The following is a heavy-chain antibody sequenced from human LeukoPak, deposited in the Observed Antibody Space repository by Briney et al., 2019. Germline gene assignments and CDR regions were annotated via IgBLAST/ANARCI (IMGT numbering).Heavy chain of an antibody. CDR3: ARDTIATVLDY. Sequence: SGGSLRLSCAASGFIFSSYWMSWVRQATGKGLEWVAQINQDGSEKYSVDSVKGRFTISRDNAKNSLYLQVNSLRAEDTAVYYCARDTIATVLDYWGQGTLVAVSS. J-gene: IGHJ4*02. V-gene: IGHV3-7*04. D-gene: IGHD5-24*01. CDR1: GFIFSSYW. CDR2: INQDGSEK.